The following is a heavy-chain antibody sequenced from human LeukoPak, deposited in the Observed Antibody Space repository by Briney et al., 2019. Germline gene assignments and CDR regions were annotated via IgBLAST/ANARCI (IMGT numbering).Heavy chain of an antibody. CDR2: KKQDGSEK. V-gene: IGHV3-7*01. CDR3: ARPCCGWLLDAFDI. D-gene: IGHD5-12*01. Sequence: GGTLRLSCAASGFTFSIYWMSCVRQAPGEGLEWVADKKQDGSEKYYVDSVKGRFTISRDNAKNSLYLQMNSLRAEDTAVYYCARPCCGWLLDAFDIWGQGTMVTVSS. J-gene: IGHJ3*02. CDR1: GFTFSIYW.